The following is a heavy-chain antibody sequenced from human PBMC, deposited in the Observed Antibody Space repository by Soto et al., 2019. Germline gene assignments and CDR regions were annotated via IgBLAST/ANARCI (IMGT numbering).Heavy chain of an antibody. J-gene: IGHJ5*02. CDR2: ISSSSSTI. D-gene: IGHD3-3*01. V-gene: IGHV3-48*02. Sequence: EVQVLESGGGLVQPGGSLRLSCAASGFTFSSNSMNWVRQAPGKGLEWISYISSSSSTIYAASVKGRFTISRDNAKNSLYLQMNSLRDEDTAVYYCARVIWSGHLTSDLLGQGTLVTVSS. CDR1: GFTFSSNS. CDR3: ARVIWSGHLTSDL.